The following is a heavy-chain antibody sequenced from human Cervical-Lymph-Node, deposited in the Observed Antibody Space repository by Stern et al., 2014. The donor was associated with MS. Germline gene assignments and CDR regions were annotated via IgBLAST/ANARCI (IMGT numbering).Heavy chain of an antibody. CDR2: ISWNSGSI. CDR3: AKGDGSQYYYGMDV. D-gene: IGHD3-16*01. Sequence: VQLVQSGGGWVQPGRSLRLSCVASGFTFENFAMHWVRPAPGKGLEWVSGISWNSGSIGYSDSVKGRFTISKDNARNSLDLQMNSLRREDTGVYYCAKGDGSQYYYGMDVWGQGTTVSVSS. J-gene: IGHJ6*02. V-gene: IGHV3-9*01. CDR1: GFTFENFA.